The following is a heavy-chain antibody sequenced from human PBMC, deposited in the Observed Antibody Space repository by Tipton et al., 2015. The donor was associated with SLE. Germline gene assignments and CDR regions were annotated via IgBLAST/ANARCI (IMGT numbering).Heavy chain of an antibody. V-gene: IGHV3-23*03. Sequence: SLRLSCAASGFSFSSYVMNWVRQAPGKGLEWVSVIYSDGGTTYYADSGKGRFTTSRDESKNTLYLQMDSLRAEDTAVYYCAKERLESSSWSVYYCYGMGAPCPGTAVTVSS. CDR3: AKERLESSSWSVYYCYGMGA. J-gene: IGHJ6*02. CDR1: GFSFSSYV. CDR2: IYSDGGTT. D-gene: IGHD6-13*01.